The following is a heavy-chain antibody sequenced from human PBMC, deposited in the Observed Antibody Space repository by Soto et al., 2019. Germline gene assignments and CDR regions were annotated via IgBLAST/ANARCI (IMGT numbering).Heavy chain of an antibody. CDR2: FDPEDGET. J-gene: IGHJ6*02. V-gene: IGHV1-24*01. CDR1: GYTLTELS. D-gene: IGHD5-12*01. Sequence: QVQLVQSGAEVKKPGASVKVSCKVSGYTLTELSMHWVRQAPGKGLEWMGGFDPEDGETIYAQKFQGRVTMTEDTSTDTAYMELRSLRSEDTAVYYCATDATSSGYDPYYYYYGMDVWGQGTTVTVSS. CDR3: ATDATSSGYDPYYYYYGMDV.